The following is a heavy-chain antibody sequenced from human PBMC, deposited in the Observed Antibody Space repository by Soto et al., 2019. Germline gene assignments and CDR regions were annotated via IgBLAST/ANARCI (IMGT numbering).Heavy chain of an antibody. V-gene: IGHV3-23*01. CDR2: ISGSGGST. Sequence: GGSLRLSCAASGFTFSSYAMSWVRQAPGKGLEWVSAISGSGGSTYYADSVKGRFTISRDNSKNTLYLQMNSLRAEDTAVYYCAKDTLYGSGSYYPELSFDYWGQGTLVTVSS. CDR1: GFTFSSYA. CDR3: AKDTLYGSGSYYPELSFDY. D-gene: IGHD3-10*01. J-gene: IGHJ4*02.